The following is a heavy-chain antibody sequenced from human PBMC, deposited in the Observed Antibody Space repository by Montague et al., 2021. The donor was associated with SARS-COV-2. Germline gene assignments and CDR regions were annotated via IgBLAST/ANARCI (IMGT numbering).Heavy chain of an antibody. J-gene: IGHJ4*02. CDR1: GGSISSSSYY. Sequence: SETLSLTCTVSGGSISSSSYYWGWIRQPPGKGLEWIGSIYYSGSTYYNPSLKSRVTISVDTSKNQFSLKLSSVTAADTAVYYCARHKRWRIAAAGRDFDYWSQGTLVTVSS. V-gene: IGHV4-39*01. CDR3: ARHKRWRIAAAGRDFDY. CDR2: IYYSGST. D-gene: IGHD6-13*01.